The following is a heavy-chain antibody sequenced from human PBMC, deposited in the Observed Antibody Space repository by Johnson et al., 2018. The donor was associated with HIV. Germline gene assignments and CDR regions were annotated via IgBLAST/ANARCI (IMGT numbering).Heavy chain of an antibody. CDR3: ARALGATYAFDI. J-gene: IGHJ3*02. CDR1: GFTFSRYA. CDR2: ISYDGSNK. V-gene: IGHV3-30*14. D-gene: IGHD1-26*01. Sequence: VQLVESGGGVVQPGRSLRLSCAASGFTFSRYAMHWVRQAPGKGLAWVAVISYDGSNKYYAASVRARFTISRDNSKNTLYLQMNSLRAGDTAVYYCARALGATYAFDIWGQGTMVTVSS.